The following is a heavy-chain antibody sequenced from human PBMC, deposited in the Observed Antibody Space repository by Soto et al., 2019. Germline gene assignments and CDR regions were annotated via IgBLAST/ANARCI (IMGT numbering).Heavy chain of an antibody. J-gene: IGHJ3*02. CDR1: GVSISSYY. CDR2: IYYTGST. CDR3: ARVKVTSYYYDSSGYSALAADAFDI. D-gene: IGHD3-22*01. Sequence: SETLSLTCTVSGVSISSYYWNWIRQTPGKGLEWIGYIYYTGSTYYNPSLRSRVTISVDTSQSQFSLKLSSVTAADTAVYYCARVKVTSYYYDSSGYSALAADAFDIWGQGTMVTVSS. V-gene: IGHV4-59*12.